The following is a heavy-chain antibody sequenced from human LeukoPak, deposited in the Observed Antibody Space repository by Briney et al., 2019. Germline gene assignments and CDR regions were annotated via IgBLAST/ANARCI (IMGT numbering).Heavy chain of an antibody. CDR1: GGSISSSSYY. CDR3: ARADIVVVPAAIRGGFDY. V-gene: IGHV4-39*01. CDR2: IYYSGST. D-gene: IGHD2-2*02. Sequence: SETLSLTCTVSGGSISSSSYYWGWIRQPPGKGLEWIGSIYYSGSTYYNPSLKSRVTISVDTSKNQFSLKLSSVTAADTAVYYCARADIVVVPAAIRGGFDYWGQGTLVTVSS. J-gene: IGHJ4*02.